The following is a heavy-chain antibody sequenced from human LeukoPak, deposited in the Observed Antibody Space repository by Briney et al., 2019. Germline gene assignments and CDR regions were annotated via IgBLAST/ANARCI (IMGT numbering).Heavy chain of an antibody. Sequence: GGSLRLSCAASGFTFSSYQMSWVRQAPGKGLERVANIKEDGNERYYLDSVKGRFTISRDNAKNSLYLQMNSLRAEDTVVYYCARVGETKLTYWGQGTLVTVSS. V-gene: IGHV3-7*01. CDR3: ARVGETKLTY. CDR1: GFTFSSYQ. D-gene: IGHD4-11*01. CDR2: IKEDGNER. J-gene: IGHJ4*02.